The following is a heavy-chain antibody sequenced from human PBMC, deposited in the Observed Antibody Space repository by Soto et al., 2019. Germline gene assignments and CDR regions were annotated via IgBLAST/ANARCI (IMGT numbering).Heavy chain of an antibody. CDR1: GGTFSSYT. V-gene: IGHV1-69*02. D-gene: IGHD6-13*01. Sequence: SVKVSCKASGGTFSSYTISWVRQAPGQGLEWMGRIIPILGIANYAQKFQGRVTVTADKSTSTAYMELSSLRSEDTAVYYCARGVAAALLHYYYYYMDVWGKGTTVTVSS. CDR3: ARGVAAALLHYYYYYMDV. CDR2: IIPILGIA. J-gene: IGHJ6*03.